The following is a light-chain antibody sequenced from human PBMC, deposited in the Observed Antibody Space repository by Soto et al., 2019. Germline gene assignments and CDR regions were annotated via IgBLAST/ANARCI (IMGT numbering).Light chain of an antibody. Sequence: QSALTQPASVSGSPGQSITISCTGTSSDVGGYNYVSWYQQHPGKAPKLMIYDVTTRPSGVSNRFSGSKSGNTASLTISGRQAEDEGDYYCNSYTSTTTQVFGTGTKLTVL. CDR1: SSDVGGYNY. CDR2: DVT. CDR3: NSYTSTTTQV. V-gene: IGLV2-14*01. J-gene: IGLJ1*01.